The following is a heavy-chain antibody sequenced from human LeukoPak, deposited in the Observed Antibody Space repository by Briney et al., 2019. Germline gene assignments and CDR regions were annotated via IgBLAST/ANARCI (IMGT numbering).Heavy chain of an antibody. D-gene: IGHD4-17*01. V-gene: IGHV1-2*02. Sequence: GASVKVSCKASGYTFTGYYMHWVRQAPGQGLEWMGWINPNSGGTNYAQKFQGRVTMTRDTSISTAYMELSRLRLDDTAVYYCARDDSDYGENAFDIWGQGTMVTVSS. CDR3: ARDDSDYGENAFDI. J-gene: IGHJ3*02. CDR2: INPNSGGT. CDR1: GYTFTGYY.